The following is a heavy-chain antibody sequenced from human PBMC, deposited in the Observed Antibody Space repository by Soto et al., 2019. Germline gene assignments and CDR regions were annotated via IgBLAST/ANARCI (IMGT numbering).Heavy chain of an antibody. V-gene: IGHV4-38-2*02. J-gene: IGHJ4*02. Sequence: PSETLSLTCTVSGYSISSGSYWGWIRQPPGKGPEWIASIYHGGTTFYNPSLKSRITISVDTSHNQFSLNLRSVTAADRAFFYCARALVMVVAGSTFDYWGQGTLVTVSS. CDR2: IYHGGTT. CDR3: ARALVMVVAGSTFDY. D-gene: IGHD6-19*01. CDR1: GYSISSGSY.